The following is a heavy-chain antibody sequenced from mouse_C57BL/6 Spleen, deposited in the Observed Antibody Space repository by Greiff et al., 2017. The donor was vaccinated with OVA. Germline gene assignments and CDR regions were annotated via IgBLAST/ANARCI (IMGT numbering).Heavy chain of an antibody. CDR1: GYTFTSYW. CDR3: ARKGYDYDEYYGDY. CDR2: IDPSDSYT. J-gene: IGHJ2*01. D-gene: IGHD2-4*01. Sequence: QVQLQQPGAELVRPGTSVKLSCKASGYTFTSYWMHWVKQRPGQGLEWIGVIDPSDSYTNYNQKFKGKATLTVDTSSSTAYMQLSSLTSEDSAVYYCARKGYDYDEYYGDYGGQGTTLTVSS. V-gene: IGHV1-59*01.